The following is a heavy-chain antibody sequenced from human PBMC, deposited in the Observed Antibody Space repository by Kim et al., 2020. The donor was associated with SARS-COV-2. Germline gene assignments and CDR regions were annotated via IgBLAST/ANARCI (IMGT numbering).Heavy chain of an antibody. CDR3: VRGTWGDVNDY. CDR2: INTKKGDT. J-gene: IGHJ4*02. Sequence: ASVKVSCKTSDYTFSGSGFSWVRQAPGQGLEWMGWINTKKGDTNYVQKFQDTVTMTTDSSTTTAYMELRSLKSDDTAVYYCVRGTWGDVNDYWGPGTLVTVSS. CDR1: DYTFSGSG. D-gene: IGHD3-10*01. V-gene: IGHV1-18*01.